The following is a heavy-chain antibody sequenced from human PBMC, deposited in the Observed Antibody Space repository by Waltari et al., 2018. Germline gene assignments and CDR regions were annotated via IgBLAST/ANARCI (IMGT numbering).Heavy chain of an antibody. V-gene: IGHV3-7*01. Sequence: EVQLVESGGGLVQPGRSLRLSCAASGFTFSSYWMSWVRQSPVKGLEGVANIKQDGSEKYYVDSVNGLFTIPRDNTMNSLYLKRNSLRAEETAVYYCARVVSWYSGIDYWGQGTLVTVSS. D-gene: IGHD6-13*01. J-gene: IGHJ4*02. CDR1: GFTFSSYW. CDR3: ARVVSWYSGIDY. CDR2: IKQDGSEK.